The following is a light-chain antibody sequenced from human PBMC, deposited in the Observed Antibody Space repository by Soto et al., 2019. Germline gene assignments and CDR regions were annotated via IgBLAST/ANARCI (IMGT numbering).Light chain of an antibody. V-gene: IGKV1-39*01. CDR2: AAS. CDR1: QSISSN. J-gene: IGKJ4*01. CDR3: QQSYSTPPLT. Sequence: DIQMTQSPSSLSASVGDRVTITCRASQSISSNLNWYQQKPGKAPKLLIYAASSLQSGVPSRCSGSGSGTDFNLTISSLQPEDFATYYCQQSYSTPPLTFGGGTKVEIK.